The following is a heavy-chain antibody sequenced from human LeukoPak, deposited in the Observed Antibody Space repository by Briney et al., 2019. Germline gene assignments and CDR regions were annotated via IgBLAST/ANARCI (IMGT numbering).Heavy chain of an antibody. CDR1: GYTFTGYY. Sequence: GASVKVSCKASGYTFTGYYMHWVRQAPGQGLEWMGWINPNSGGTNYAQKFQGRVTMTRDTSISTAYMELSRLRSDDTAVYYCARDTWFGESTFDYWGQGTLVTVSS. V-gene: IGHV1-2*02. J-gene: IGHJ4*02. D-gene: IGHD3-10*01. CDR3: ARDTWFGESTFDY. CDR2: INPNSGGT.